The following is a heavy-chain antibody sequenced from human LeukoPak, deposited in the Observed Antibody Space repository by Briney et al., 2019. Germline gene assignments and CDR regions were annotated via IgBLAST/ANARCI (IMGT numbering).Heavy chain of an antibody. CDR2: INPNSGVT. J-gene: IGHJ6*02. CDR3: ARDLHYYVAMDV. CDR1: GYTFTGYY. V-gene: IGHV1-2*02. Sequence: GASVKVSCKASGYTFTGYYMHWVRQAPGHGLEWMGWINPNSGVTNYAQKFQGRVTMTRDTSISTAYMELSSVTAADTAVYYCARDLHYYVAMDVWGQGTTVTVSS. D-gene: IGHD3-10*02.